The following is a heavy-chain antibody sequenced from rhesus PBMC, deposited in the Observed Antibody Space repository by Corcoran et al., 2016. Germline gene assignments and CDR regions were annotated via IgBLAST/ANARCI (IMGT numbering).Heavy chain of an antibody. Sequence: DVQLVESGGGLVNPGGSLRLSCLASGFSFSSYEIQWVRQGRGRCLGWGSVSSPSAGIIYYADSVKGRITLARDNGRNSLFLQMNSLRAEDTAVYYCTSHGSRWYARYDVWSAGVLVTVSS. CDR3: TSHGSRWYARYDV. CDR1: GFSFSSYE. J-gene: IGHJ5-1*01. D-gene: IGHD6-13*01. CDR2: SSPSAGII. V-gene: IGHV3-100*02.